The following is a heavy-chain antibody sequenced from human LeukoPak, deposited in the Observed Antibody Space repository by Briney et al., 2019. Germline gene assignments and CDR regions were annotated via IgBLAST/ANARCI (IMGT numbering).Heavy chain of an antibody. CDR2: IRYDGSNK. CDR1: GFTFSSYG. D-gene: IGHD3-3*01. J-gene: IGHJ4*02. V-gene: IGHV3-30*02. Sequence: RSGGSLRLSCAASGFTFSSYGMHWVRQAPGKGLEWVAFIRYDGSNKYYADSVKGRFTISRDNSKNTLYLQMNSLRAEDTAVYYCATSYYDFWSGYQYYFDYWGQGTLVTVSS. CDR3: ATSYYDFWSGYQYYFDY.